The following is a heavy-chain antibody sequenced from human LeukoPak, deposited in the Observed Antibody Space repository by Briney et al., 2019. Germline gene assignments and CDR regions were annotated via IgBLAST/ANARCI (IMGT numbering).Heavy chain of an antibody. J-gene: IGHJ4*02. Sequence: PGGSLRLSCAASGFTLSTYGMHWVRQAPGKGPEWLAVISYDGGNKYYADSVKGRFTISRDNSKTTLYLQMDSLRAEDTAVYYCAKVGVSNSWSHYFDDWGQGTLVTVSS. CDR2: ISYDGGNK. V-gene: IGHV3-30*18. CDR3: AKVGVSNSWSHYFDD. CDR1: GFTLSTYG. D-gene: IGHD6-13*01.